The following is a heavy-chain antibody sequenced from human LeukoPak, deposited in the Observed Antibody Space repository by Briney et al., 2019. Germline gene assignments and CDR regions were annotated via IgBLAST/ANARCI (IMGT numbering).Heavy chain of an antibody. D-gene: IGHD4-11*01. CDR2: ISAYNGNT. Sequence: GASVKVSCKASGYTFTSYDINWVRQATGQGLEWMGWISAYNGNTNYAQKLQGRVTMTTDTSTSTAYMELRSLRSDDTAVYYCARLYSNYVNYYYMDVWGKGTTVTDSS. J-gene: IGHJ6*03. V-gene: IGHV1-18*01. CDR3: ARLYSNYVNYYYMDV. CDR1: GYTFTSYD.